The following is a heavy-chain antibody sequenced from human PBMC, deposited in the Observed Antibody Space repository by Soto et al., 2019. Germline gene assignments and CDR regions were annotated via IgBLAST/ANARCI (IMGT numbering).Heavy chain of an antibody. CDR1: GFTFSSYA. D-gene: IGHD2-15*01. V-gene: IGHV3-30-3*01. Sequence: QVQLVESGGGVVQPGRSLRLSCAASGFTFSSYAMHWVRQAPGKGLEWVAVISYDGSNKYYADSVKGRFTISRDNSKNTLYLQMNSLRAEDTAVYYCVRVVVVVAATRDDYWGQGTLVTVSS. CDR2: ISYDGSNK. J-gene: IGHJ4*02. CDR3: VRVVVVVAATRDDY.